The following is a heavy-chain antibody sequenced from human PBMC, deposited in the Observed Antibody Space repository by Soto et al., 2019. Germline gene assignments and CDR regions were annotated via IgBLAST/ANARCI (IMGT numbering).Heavy chain of an antibody. CDR1: GGTFSSYA. V-gene: IGHV1-69*13. D-gene: IGHD2-15*01. CDR3: ARDKGGCSGGSCYYYGMDG. J-gene: IGHJ6*02. CDR2: IIPIFGTA. Sequence: SVKVSCKASGGTFSSYAISWVRQAPGQGLEWMGGIIPIFGTANYAQKFQGRVTITADESTSTAYMELSSLRSEDTAVYYCARDKGGCSGGSCYYYGMDGWGQGTTVTASS.